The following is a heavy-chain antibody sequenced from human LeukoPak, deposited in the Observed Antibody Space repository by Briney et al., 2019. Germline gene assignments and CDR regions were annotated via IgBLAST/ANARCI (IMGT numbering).Heavy chain of an antibody. CDR2: ISWNSGSI. CDR3: AKDISFGSGYDSRYYYYYYGMDV. J-gene: IGHJ6*02. D-gene: IGHD5-12*01. CDR1: GFTFDDYA. V-gene: IGHV3-9*01. Sequence: PGGSLRLSCAASGFTFDDYAMHWVRQAPGEGLEWVSGISWNSGSIGYADSVKGRFTISRDNAKNSLYLQMNSLRAEDTALYYCAKDISFGSGYDSRYYYYYYGMDVWGQGTTVTVSS.